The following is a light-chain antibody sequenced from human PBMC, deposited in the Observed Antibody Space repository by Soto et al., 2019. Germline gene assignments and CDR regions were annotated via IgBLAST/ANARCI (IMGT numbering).Light chain of an antibody. CDR2: TND. Sequence: QSVLTQPPSASGTPGQRVTISCSGSSSNIGSKPINWYQHLPGTAPKLLIFTNDRRPSGVPDRLSGSKSGTSGSLAITGLQSADEADYYCATWDDTLKGPVFGGGTKLTVL. CDR3: ATWDDTLKGPV. V-gene: IGLV1-44*01. J-gene: IGLJ3*02. CDR1: SSNIGSKP.